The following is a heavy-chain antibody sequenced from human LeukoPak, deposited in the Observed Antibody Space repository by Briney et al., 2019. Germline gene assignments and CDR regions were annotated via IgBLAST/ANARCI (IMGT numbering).Heavy chain of an antibody. J-gene: IGHJ4*02. CDR1: GGSISSYY. CDR3: ARDKNWTDY. D-gene: IGHD1-1*01. Sequence: SETPSLTCTVSGGSISSYYWSWIRQPPGKGLEWIGYIYYSGSTNYNPSLKSRVTISVDTSKNQFSLKLSSVTAADTAVYYCARDKNWTDYWGQGTLVTVSS. V-gene: IGHV4-59*01. CDR2: IYYSGST.